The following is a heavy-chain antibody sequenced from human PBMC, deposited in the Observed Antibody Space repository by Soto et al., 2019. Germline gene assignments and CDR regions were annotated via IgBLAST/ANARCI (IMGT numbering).Heavy chain of an antibody. Sequence: SETLSLTCTVSGGSISSNYWTWIRQPPGKGLEWIGYVYNSGSTNYNPSLKSRVTISEDTSKSQFSLKVNSMTAADTVVYYCARYRREAVAGYTLDNWGQGILVTVYS. J-gene: IGHJ4*02. V-gene: IGHV4-59*01. CDR3: ARYRREAVAGYTLDN. CDR2: VYNSGST. D-gene: IGHD6-13*01. CDR1: GGSISSNY.